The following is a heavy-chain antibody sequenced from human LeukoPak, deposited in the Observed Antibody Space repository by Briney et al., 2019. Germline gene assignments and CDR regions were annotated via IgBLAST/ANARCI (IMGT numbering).Heavy chain of an antibody. V-gene: IGHV1-2*02. CDR3: VIEGNELLSKNFDY. CDR2: INPHSGGT. J-gene: IGHJ4*02. Sequence: ASVKVSCKASGFTFTAYYIHWVRQAPGQGLEWMGYINPHSGGTSSPQKFQGRVTMTTDTYISAAYRELSSLISDDTAMYYYVIEGNELLSKNFDYWGQGTLVTVSS. CDR1: GFTFTAYY. D-gene: IGHD2-21*02.